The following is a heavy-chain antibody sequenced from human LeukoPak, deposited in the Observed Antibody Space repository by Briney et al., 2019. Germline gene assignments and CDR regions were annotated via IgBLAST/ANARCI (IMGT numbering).Heavy chain of an antibody. J-gene: IGHJ5*02. CDR1: GYSFTSYW. CDR2: IYPGDSDT. V-gene: IGHV5-51*01. Sequence: KPGESLKISCKGSGYSFTSYWIGWVRQMPGKGLEWMGIIYPGDSDTRYSPSFQGQVTISADKSISTAHLQWSSLKASDTAMYYCARRPGGSGSHNWFDPWGQGTLVTVSS. D-gene: IGHD3-10*01. CDR3: ARRPGGSGSHNWFDP.